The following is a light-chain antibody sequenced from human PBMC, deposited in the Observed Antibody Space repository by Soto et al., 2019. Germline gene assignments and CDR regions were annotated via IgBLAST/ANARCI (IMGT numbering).Light chain of an antibody. CDR3: SAYAGRNNLI. CDR2: EAT. Sequence: QSALTQPPSASGSHGQSVTISCTGTSSDVGGYDYVSWYQQHPGKAPKLMIYEATKRPSGVPDRFSSSKSGNTASLTVSGLQDEDEAHYYCSAYAGRNNLIFGGGTQLTVL. CDR1: SSDVGGYDY. J-gene: IGLJ2*01. V-gene: IGLV2-8*01.